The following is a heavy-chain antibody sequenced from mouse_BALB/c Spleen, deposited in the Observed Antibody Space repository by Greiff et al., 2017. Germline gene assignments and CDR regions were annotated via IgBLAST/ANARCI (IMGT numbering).Heavy chain of an antibody. CDR3: ARYGNYYYAMDY. J-gene: IGHJ4*01. D-gene: IGHD2-1*01. Sequence: VQLQQSGPGLVKPSQSLSLTCSVTGYSITSGYYWNWIRQFPGNKLEWMGYISYDGGNNYNPSLKNRISITRDTSKNQFFLKLNSVTTEDTATYYCARYGNYYYAMDYWGQGTSVTVSS. CDR1: GYSITSGYY. CDR2: ISYDGGN. V-gene: IGHV3-6*02.